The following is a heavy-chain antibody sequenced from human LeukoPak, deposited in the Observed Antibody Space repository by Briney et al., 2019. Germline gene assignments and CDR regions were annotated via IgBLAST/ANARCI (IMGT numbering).Heavy chain of an antibody. J-gene: IGHJ4*02. V-gene: IGHV1-24*01. CDR1: GYTLTELS. Sequence: GASVKVSCKVSGYTLTELSMHWVRQAPGKGLEWMGGFDPEDGETIYAQKFRGRVTMTEDTSTDTAYMELSSLRSEDTAVYYCATDADGYNYYFDYWGQGTLVTVSS. CDR3: ATDADGYNYYFDY. CDR2: FDPEDGET. D-gene: IGHD5-24*01.